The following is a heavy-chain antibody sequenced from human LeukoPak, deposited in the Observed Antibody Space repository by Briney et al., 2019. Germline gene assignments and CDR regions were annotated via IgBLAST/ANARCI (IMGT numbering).Heavy chain of an antibody. J-gene: IGHJ3*02. D-gene: IGHD3-10*01. Sequence: PSQTLSLTCTVSGGSISSGSYYWSWIRQPAGKGLEWIGRIYTSGSTNYNPSLKSRVTISVDTSKNQFSLKLSSVTAADTAVYYCAVNTGSGTGAFDIWGQGTMVTVSS. CDR1: GGSISSGSYY. CDR3: AVNTGSGTGAFDI. CDR2: IYTSGST. V-gene: IGHV4-61*02.